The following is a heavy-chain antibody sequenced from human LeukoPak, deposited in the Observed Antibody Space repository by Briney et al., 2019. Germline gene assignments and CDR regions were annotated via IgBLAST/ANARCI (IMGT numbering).Heavy chain of an antibody. CDR3: ARSYEISSSSWYYFDS. J-gene: IGHJ4*02. V-gene: IGHV3-11*04. Sequence: GGSLRLSCAASGFTFSDYYMSWIRQATGKGLQWVSFISSSGITIYYTDSVRGRFTISRDNAKNSLYLQVNSLRAEDTAVYYCARSYEISSSSWYYFDSWAREPWSPSPQ. D-gene: IGHD6-13*01. CDR2: ISSSGITI. CDR1: GFTFSDYY.